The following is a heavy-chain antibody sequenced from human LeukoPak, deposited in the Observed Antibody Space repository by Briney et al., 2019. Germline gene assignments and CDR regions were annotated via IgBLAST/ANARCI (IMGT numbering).Heavy chain of an antibody. J-gene: IGHJ4*02. CDR3: AKMRPVAGRLGRVWDHYYFDY. CDR2: FSGIGGST. Sequence: GGSLRLSCPPSGFTFSSFAMGWVRQPQGKGLEWVSAFSGIGGSTYYADSVKGRFTISRDNSKNTLYLQMNSLRAEDTAVYYCAKMRPVAGRLGRVWDHYYFDYWGQGTLVTVSS. D-gene: IGHD6-19*01. V-gene: IGHV3-23*01. CDR1: GFTFSSFA.